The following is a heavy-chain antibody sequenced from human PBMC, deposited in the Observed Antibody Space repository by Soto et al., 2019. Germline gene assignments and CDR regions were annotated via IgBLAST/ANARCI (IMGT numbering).Heavy chain of an antibody. CDR1: GFNFKNYA. CDR3: AKDAVAQNGVWDCFDSWGQGTLVTVSSGKVGLKTEDTAVYYCASGYQLLLDYFDY. V-gene: IGHV3-23*01. J-gene: IGHJ4*02. D-gene: IGHD3-10*01. CDR2: IHGSGGGT. Sequence: PGGSLRLSCAASGFNFKNYAMSWVRQAPGKGLEWVSSIHGSGGGTYYADSVKGRFTVSRDDSKETLYLQLSSLRVDDTAIYYCAKDAVAQNGVWDCFDSWGQGTLVTVSSGKVGLKTEDTAVYYCASGYQLLLDYFDYWGQGTLVTVSS.